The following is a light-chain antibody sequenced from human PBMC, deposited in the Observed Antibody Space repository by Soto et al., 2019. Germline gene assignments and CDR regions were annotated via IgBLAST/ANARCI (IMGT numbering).Light chain of an antibody. CDR2: LNSDGSH. V-gene: IGLV4-69*01. CDR1: SGHGTYA. CDR3: QTWGTGIVV. J-gene: IGLJ3*02. Sequence: QLVLTQSPSASASLGASVKLTCTLSSGHGTYAIAWHQQQPGKGPRYLMKLNSDGSHNKGDGIPDRFSGSSSGAERYLIISSLQSEDEADYHCQTWGTGIVVFGGGTKLTVL.